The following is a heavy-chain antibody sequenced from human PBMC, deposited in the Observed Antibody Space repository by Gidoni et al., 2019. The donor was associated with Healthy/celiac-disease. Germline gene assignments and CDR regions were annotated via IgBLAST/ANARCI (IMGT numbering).Heavy chain of an antibody. Sequence: VSGGSISSSSYYWGWIRQPPGKGLEWIGSIYYSGSTYYNPSLKSRVTISVDTSKNQFSLKLSSLTAADTAVYYCARGWGGTFDPWGQGTLVTVSS. CDR3: ARGWGGTFDP. D-gene: IGHD1-26*01. V-gene: IGHV4-39*07. J-gene: IGHJ5*02. CDR2: IYYSGST. CDR1: GGSISSSSYY.